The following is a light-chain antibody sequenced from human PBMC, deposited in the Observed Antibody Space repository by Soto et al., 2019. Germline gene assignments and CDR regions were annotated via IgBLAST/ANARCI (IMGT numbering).Light chain of an antibody. Sequence: QSVLTQPASVSGSPGQSLTISCTGTSSAVGSYNLVSWYRQHPGKAPKLMIYECSKRPSGVSNRFSGSKSGNTASLTISGLQAEDEADYYCCSYAGSSTDVFGTGTKVTVL. CDR1: SSAVGSYNL. J-gene: IGLJ1*01. V-gene: IGLV2-23*01. CDR2: ECS. CDR3: CSYAGSSTDV.